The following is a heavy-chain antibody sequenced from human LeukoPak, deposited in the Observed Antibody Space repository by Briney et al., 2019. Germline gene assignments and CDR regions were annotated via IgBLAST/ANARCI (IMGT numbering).Heavy chain of an antibody. CDR2: ISSSGSTI. V-gene: IGHV3-48*03. CDR3: ARDYYGSGSTQFDY. Sequence: GGSLRLSCAASRFTFSSYELNWVCQAPGKGLEWVSYISSSGSTIYYADSVKGRFTISRDNAKNSLYLQMNSLRAEDTAVYYCARDYYGSGSTQFDYWGQGTLVTVSS. D-gene: IGHD3-10*01. CDR1: RFTFSSYE. J-gene: IGHJ4*02.